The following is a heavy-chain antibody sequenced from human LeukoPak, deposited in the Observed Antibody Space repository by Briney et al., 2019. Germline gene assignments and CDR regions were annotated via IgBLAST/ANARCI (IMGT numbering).Heavy chain of an antibody. CDR3: ARGPYSYDSSGAFDI. CDR1: GGSISRSNW. J-gene: IGHJ3*02. Sequence: SETLSLTCGVSGGSISRSNWWSWVRQPPGKGLEWIGQIYYSGTTNYNPSLKSRVTISVDTSKNQFSLKLSSVTAADTAVYFCARGPYSYDSSGAFDIWGQGTMVTVSS. CDR2: IYYSGTT. D-gene: IGHD3-22*01. V-gene: IGHV4-4*02.